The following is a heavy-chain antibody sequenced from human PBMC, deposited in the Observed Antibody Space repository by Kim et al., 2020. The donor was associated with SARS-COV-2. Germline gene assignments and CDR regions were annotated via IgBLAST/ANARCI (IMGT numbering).Heavy chain of an antibody. J-gene: IGHJ5*02. CDR1: GGSFSGYY. CDR3: ARGPPQFYGSGVGWFDP. V-gene: IGHV4-34*01. CDR2: INHSGST. D-gene: IGHD3-10*01. Sequence: SETLSLTCAVYGGSFSGYYWSWIRQPPGKGLEWIGEINHSGSTNYNPSLKSRVTISVDTSKNQFSLKLSSVTAADTAVYYCARGPPQFYGSGVGWFDPWGQGTLVTVSS.